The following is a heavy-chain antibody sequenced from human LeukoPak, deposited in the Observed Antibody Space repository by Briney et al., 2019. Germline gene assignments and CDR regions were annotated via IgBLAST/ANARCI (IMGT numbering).Heavy chain of an antibody. D-gene: IGHD3-22*01. CDR1: GFTFSSYA. V-gene: IGHV3-30-3*01. J-gene: IGHJ4*02. Sequence: GGSLRLSCAASGFTFSSYAMHWVRQAPGKGLEWVALISYDGSNKYFADSVKGRFTISRDNSKSTLYLQMKSLRAEDTAVYSCARESESYDSSGSTFDYWGQGTLVTVSS. CDR2: ISYDGSNK. CDR3: ARESESYDSSGSTFDY.